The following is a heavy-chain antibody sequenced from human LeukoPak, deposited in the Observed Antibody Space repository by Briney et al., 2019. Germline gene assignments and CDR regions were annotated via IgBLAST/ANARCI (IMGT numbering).Heavy chain of an antibody. D-gene: IGHD3-10*01. V-gene: IGHV1-8*01. CDR2: MNPNSGNT. Sequence: GASVKVSCKAFGYTFTSYDINWVRQATGQGLEWMGWMNPNSGNTGYAQKFQGRVTMTRNTSISTAYMELSSLRSEDTAVYYCARGGSLGELLYPYYYYGMDVWGQGTTVTVSS. CDR3: ARGGSLGELLYPYYYYGMDV. J-gene: IGHJ6*02. CDR1: GYTFTSYD.